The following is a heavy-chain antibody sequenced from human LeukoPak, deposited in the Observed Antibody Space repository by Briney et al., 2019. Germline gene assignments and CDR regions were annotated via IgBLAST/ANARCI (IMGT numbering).Heavy chain of an antibody. V-gene: IGHV3-49*04. CDR3: TRGRRATHDY. D-gene: IGHD1-26*01. CDR2: IRSKAYGGAT. J-gene: IGHJ4*02. CDR1: GFTFGDYS. Sequence: PGVSLRLSCTASGFTFGDYSMNWVRQAPGKGLEWVGFIRSKAYGGATEYAASVKGRFTISRDDSKSIAYLQMNSLKTEDTAVYYCTRGRRATHDYWGQGTLVTVSS.